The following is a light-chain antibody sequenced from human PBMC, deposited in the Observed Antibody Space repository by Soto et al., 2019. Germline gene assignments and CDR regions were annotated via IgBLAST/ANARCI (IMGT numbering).Light chain of an antibody. CDR3: CSYAGSYTFGYV. CDR2: DVS. V-gene: IGLV2-11*01. J-gene: IGLJ1*01. CDR1: NNDIGNYKY. Sequence: QSALTQPASVSGSPGQSITISCTGTNNDIGNYKYVSWYQQHPGKAPKLMIYDVSKRPSGVPDRFSGSKSGNTASLTISGLQAEDEADYYCCSYAGSYTFGYVFGTGTKLTVL.